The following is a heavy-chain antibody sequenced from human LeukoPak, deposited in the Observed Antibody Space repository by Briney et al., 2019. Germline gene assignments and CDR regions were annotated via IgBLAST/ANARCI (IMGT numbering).Heavy chain of an antibody. J-gene: IGHJ4*02. CDR1: GGSISSGDYY. CDR3: ARDPWTSSGFSVSN. CDR2: IYYGEST. D-gene: IGHD3-22*01. Sequence: PSETLSLTCTVSGGSISSGDYYWGWIRQPPGKGLEWIGYIYYGESTYYNPSLKSRVTISVDTSKNQFSLKLSSVTAADTAVYYCARDPWTSSGFSVSNWGQGTPVTVSS. V-gene: IGHV4-30-4*01.